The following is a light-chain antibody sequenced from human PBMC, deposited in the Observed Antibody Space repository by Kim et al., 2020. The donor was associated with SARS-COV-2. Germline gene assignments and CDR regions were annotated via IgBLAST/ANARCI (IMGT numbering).Light chain of an antibody. V-gene: IGKV1-12*01. CDR2: ASS. Sequence: DIQMTQSPSSVSVSVGDRVTITCRASQGIGSSLAWYQQKPGKAPKLLIYASSSLQSGVPSRFSGSGSETDFTFTISRLQPEDFATYYCQQANSFPYTFDQGTKLEI. CDR1: QGIGSS. CDR3: QQANSFPYT. J-gene: IGKJ2*01.